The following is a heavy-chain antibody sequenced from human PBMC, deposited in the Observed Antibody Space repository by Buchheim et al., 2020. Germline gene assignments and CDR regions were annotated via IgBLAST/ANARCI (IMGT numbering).Heavy chain of an antibody. Sequence: QVSLRESGPAHVRTTETLTLTCTVSGLSLRNVGVSVSWIRRPPGKPLQWLARIDWDDYKYYNTSLQARLTVSKRPSKKQVVLTLTNVDPADTATYYCARENDYNALDSWGRGTL. V-gene: IGHV2-70*15. D-gene: IGHD5-24*01. CDR1: GLSLRNVGVS. CDR2: IDWDDYK. J-gene: IGHJ4*02. CDR3: ARENDYNALDS.